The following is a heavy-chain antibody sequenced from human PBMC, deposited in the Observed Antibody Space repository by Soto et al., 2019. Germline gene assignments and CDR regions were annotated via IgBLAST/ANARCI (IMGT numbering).Heavy chain of an antibody. CDR1: GYTFTGCY. Sequence: ASVKVSCEASGYTFTGCYIHWGRQAPGQGLECMGWINPNSGGTNYAQKFQGWVTMTRDTSISTAYMELSRLRSDDTAVYYCARDAEGGRGYSYGWDYYYGMDVWGQGTTVTFSS. D-gene: IGHD5-18*01. J-gene: IGHJ6*02. CDR3: ARDAEGGRGYSYGWDYYYGMDV. V-gene: IGHV1-2*04. CDR2: INPNSGGT.